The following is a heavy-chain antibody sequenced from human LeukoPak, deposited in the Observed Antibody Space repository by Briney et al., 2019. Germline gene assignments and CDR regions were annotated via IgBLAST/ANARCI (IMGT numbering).Heavy chain of an antibody. CDR2: IYYSGST. V-gene: IGHV4-59*01. CDR3: ARDLPAPYDFWSGYRAPGYMDV. CDR1: GGSISSYY. D-gene: IGHD3-3*01. J-gene: IGHJ6*03. Sequence: SETLSLTCTVSGGSISSYYWSWIRQPPGKGLEWIGNIYYSGSTNYNPSLKSRVTISVDTSKNQFSLKLSSVTAADTAVYYCARDLPAPYDFWSGYRAPGYMDVWGKGTTVTVSS.